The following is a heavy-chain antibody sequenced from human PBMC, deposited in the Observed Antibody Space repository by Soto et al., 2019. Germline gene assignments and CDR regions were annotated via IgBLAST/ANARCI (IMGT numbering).Heavy chain of an antibody. CDR2: IIPIFGTA. V-gene: IGHV1-69*13. CDR1: GGTFSSYA. D-gene: IGHD3-10*01. CDR3: ASGLWFGEGVPESLPY. J-gene: IGHJ4*02. Sequence: ASVKVSCKASGGTFSSYAISWVRQAPGQGLEWMGGIIPIFGTANYAQKFQGRVTITADESTSTAYMELSSLRSEDTAVYYCASGLWFGEGVPESLPYWGQGTLVTVSS.